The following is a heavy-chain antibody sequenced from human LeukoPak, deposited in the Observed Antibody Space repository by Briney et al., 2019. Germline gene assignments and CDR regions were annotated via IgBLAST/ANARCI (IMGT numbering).Heavy chain of an antibody. J-gene: IGHJ4*02. D-gene: IGHD3-10*01. CDR3: ARDRSRVYGSGSYPFGDFDY. CDR1: GYTFISYA. Sequence: ASVQVSCKTSGYTFISYAMIWVRQAPGQRLEWMGWINAGNGNTKYSQQFQGRVTITRDTSASTAYMELSSLRSEDTAVYYCARDRSRVYGSGSYPFGDFDYWGQGTLVPVSS. CDR2: INAGNGNT. V-gene: IGHV1-3*01.